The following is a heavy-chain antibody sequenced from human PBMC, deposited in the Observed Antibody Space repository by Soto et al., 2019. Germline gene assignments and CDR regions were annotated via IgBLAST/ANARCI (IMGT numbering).Heavy chain of an antibody. Sequence: QVQLVQSGAEVKKPGASVKVSCKASGYTFTNYGITWVRQAPGQGLEWMGWISPYNGNTNYAQNLQGRVTMTTDTXTXXAYMELRSLRSDDTAVYYCARSPPASRYFEWYFDYWGQGTLVTVSS. D-gene: IGHD3-9*01. J-gene: IGHJ4*02. V-gene: IGHV1-18*01. CDR1: GYTFTNYG. CDR2: ISPYNGNT. CDR3: ARSPPASRYFEWYFDY.